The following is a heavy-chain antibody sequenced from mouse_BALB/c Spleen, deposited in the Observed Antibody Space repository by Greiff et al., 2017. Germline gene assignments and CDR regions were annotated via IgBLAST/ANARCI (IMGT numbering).Heavy chain of an antibody. CDR3: ARRDYDV. CDR1: GYTFTSYW. Sequence: QVHVKQSGAELAKPGASVKMSCKASGYTFTSYWMHWVKQRPGQGLEWIGYINPSTGYTEYNQKFKDKATLTADKSSSTAYMQLSSLTSEDSAVYYCARRDYDVWGQGTLVTVSA. V-gene: IGHV1-7*01. J-gene: IGHJ3*01. D-gene: IGHD2-4*01. CDR2: INPSTGYT.